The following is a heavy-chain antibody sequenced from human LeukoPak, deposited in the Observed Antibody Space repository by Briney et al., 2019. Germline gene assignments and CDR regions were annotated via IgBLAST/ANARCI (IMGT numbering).Heavy chain of an antibody. CDR1: GFSFSTNP. V-gene: IGHV3-23*01. D-gene: IGHD3-10*01. CDR2: ISPDRT. J-gene: IGHJ3*02. Sequence: AGGSLRLPCAASGFSFSTNPMSWVRQAPGKGLEWVSAISPDRTYYADSVKGRLTISRDNYKNTVDLHINSPRAEDTAIYYCVKEHVDRAFTRSFEIWGQGTVVTVSS. CDR3: VKEHVDRAFTRSFEI.